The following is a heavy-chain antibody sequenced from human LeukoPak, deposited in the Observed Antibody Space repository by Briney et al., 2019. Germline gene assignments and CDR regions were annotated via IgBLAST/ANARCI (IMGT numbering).Heavy chain of an antibody. V-gene: IGHV3-7*03. CDR2: IKDDGSQK. CDR3: ARDFAWLQIYY. CDR1: GFAFSTSY. J-gene: IGHJ4*02. Sequence: GGALRLSCEASGFAFSTSYMIWVRHAPGEGLQWVATIKDDGSQKSYVDAVKGRFTISRDDAKNSLYLQMNNLRVEDSAVYYCARDFAWLQIYYWGQGTLVTVSS. D-gene: IGHD5-24*01.